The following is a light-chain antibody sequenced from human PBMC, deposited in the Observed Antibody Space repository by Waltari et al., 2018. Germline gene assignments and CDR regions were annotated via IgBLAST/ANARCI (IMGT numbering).Light chain of an antibody. V-gene: IGLV1-44*01. CDR1: GPTTAVNP. J-gene: IGLJ2*01. CDR2: GNN. CDR3: AAWDDSLYGRV. Sequence: QPVLPRPPPAPGPPGQPVSISCSGGGPTTAVNPVTWYQQLPGMAPKLLINGNNQRPSGVPDRFSGSKSGTSASLAISGLQSEDEADYYCAAWDDSLYGRVFGGGTKLTVL.